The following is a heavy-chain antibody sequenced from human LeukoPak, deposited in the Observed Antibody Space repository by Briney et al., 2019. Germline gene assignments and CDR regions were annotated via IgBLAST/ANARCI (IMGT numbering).Heavy chain of an antibody. J-gene: IGHJ4*02. CDR1: GFTFSNYG. D-gene: IGHD1-14*01. CDR2: ITVDASRK. CDR3: ERERGTSDGVCTDF. V-gene: IGHV3-30*02. Sequence: PGGSLRLSCAASGFTFSNYGMHWVRQPPGKGLGWVGSITVDASRKTYADAVKCRFTISSDNTNNTLYLQMQSRRVDDADVSECERERGTSDGVCTDFWGQGTLVTVSS.